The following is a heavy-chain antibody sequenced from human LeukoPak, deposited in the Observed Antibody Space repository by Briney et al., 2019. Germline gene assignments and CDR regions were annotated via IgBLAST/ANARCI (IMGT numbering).Heavy chain of an antibody. J-gene: IGHJ3*02. Sequence: PGGSLRLSCEASGFTFSNYGMIWLRQAPGKGLEWVSSISSSSSHIYYADSVKGRFTISRDNAKNSLYLQVSSLRVEDTAVFYCVRAWGGGSYSDAFDIWGQGTMVTVSS. CDR3: VRAWGGGSYSDAFDI. D-gene: IGHD1-26*01. V-gene: IGHV3-21*06. CDR1: GFTFSNYG. CDR2: ISSSSSHI.